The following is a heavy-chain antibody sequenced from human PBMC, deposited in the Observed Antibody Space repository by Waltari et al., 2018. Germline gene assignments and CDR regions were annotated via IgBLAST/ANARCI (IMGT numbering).Heavy chain of an antibody. CDR3: AKSSGEVTAITSDF. D-gene: IGHD2-21*02. CDR1: GFIFKKSA. V-gene: IGHV3-23*01. Sequence: EVQLLESGGGLGQPGGSLTLSCNASGFIFKKSAMSWVRQAPGKGLKVVSTISAAATDPCYADSVKGRFSIARVNSKSTVFLQMSGLRADDTATYYCAKSSGEVTAITSDFWGRGTLVTVSS. J-gene: IGHJ4*02. CDR2: ISAAATDP.